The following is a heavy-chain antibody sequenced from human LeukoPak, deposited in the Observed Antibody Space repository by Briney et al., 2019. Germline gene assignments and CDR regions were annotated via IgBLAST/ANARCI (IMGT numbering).Heavy chain of an antibody. D-gene: IGHD3-3*01. CDR2: IDTRGST. CDR1: GGSISSGSYY. J-gene: IGHJ4*02. Sequence: TLSLTCTVSGGSISSGSYYWSWIRQPAGKGLEWIGRIDTRGSTNYNPSLKSRVTISVDTSKSQFSLRLTSVTAADTAVYYCARESLGGSVWSGYYPDYWGQGTLVTVSS. CDR3: ARESLGGSVWSGYYPDY. V-gene: IGHV4-61*02.